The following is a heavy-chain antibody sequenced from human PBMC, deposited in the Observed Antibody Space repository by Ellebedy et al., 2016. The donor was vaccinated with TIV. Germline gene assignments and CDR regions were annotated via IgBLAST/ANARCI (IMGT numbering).Heavy chain of an antibody. Sequence: GESLKISCAASGFTFSSYVMHWVRQAPGKGLEWVAVISYDGSNRYYADSVKGRFTISRDNSKSTLYLQMNSLSADDTAVYYCARSYGGYNPFDYWGQGTLVTVSS. D-gene: IGHD5-12*01. CDR2: ISYDGSNR. CDR1: GFTFSSYV. V-gene: IGHV3-30-3*01. CDR3: ARSYGGYNPFDY. J-gene: IGHJ4*02.